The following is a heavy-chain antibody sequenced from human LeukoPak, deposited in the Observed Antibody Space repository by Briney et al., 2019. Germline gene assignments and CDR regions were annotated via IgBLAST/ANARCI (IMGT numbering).Heavy chain of an antibody. CDR1: GGSISSGGYY. J-gene: IGHJ4*02. Sequence: SQTLSLTCTVSGGSISSGGYYWSWIRQHPGKGLEWIGYIYYSGSTYYNPSLKGRVTISVDTSKDQFSLKLSSVTAADTAVYYCARVRNTYYYDSSGYYYLDYWGQGTLVTVSS. D-gene: IGHD3-22*01. CDR2: IYYSGST. V-gene: IGHV4-31*03. CDR3: ARVRNTYYYDSSGYYYLDY.